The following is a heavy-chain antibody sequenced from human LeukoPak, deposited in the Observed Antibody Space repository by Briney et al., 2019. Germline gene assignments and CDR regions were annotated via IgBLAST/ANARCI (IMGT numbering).Heavy chain of an antibody. CDR2: ISSSGSTI. J-gene: IGHJ4*02. V-gene: IGHV3-48*03. Sequence: PAGGSLRLSCAASGFTFSSYEMNWVRQAPGKGLEWVSYISSSGSTIYYADSVKGRFTISRDNAKNSVYLQMNSLRAEDTAVYYCARAGVVGATIDYWGQGTLVTVSS. D-gene: IGHD1-26*01. CDR1: GFTFSSYE. CDR3: ARAGVVGATIDY.